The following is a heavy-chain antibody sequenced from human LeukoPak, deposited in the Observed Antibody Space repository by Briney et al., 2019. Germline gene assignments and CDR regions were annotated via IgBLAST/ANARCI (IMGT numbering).Heavy chain of an antibody. V-gene: IGHV3-7*01. CDR3: ARGPPSGYGTTWFDY. Sequence: GGSLRLSCAASGFTFPNYWMGWVRQAPGKGLEWVASIKSGGSDKYYVDSVEGRFTISRDDAKNSLYLEMNNLRAEDTAVYYCARGPPSGYGTTWFDYWGQGTLVTVSS. CDR1: GFTFPNYW. J-gene: IGHJ4*02. CDR2: IKSGGSDK. D-gene: IGHD2/OR15-2a*01.